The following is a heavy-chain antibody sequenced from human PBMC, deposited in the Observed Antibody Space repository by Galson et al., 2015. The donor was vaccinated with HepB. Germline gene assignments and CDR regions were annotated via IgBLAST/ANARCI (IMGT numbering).Heavy chain of an antibody. CDR1: GFTFSSYA. CDR3: AKGTDTAMFIFDY. D-gene: IGHD5-18*01. V-gene: IGHV3-23*01. Sequence: SLRLSCAVSGFTFSSYAMSWVRQAPGKGLEWVSTVSSSGGSTYYGDSVKGRFTISRDNSKNTLFLQMNSLRVEDTAVYYCAKGTDTAMFIFDYWGQGILVTVSS. J-gene: IGHJ4*02. CDR2: VSSSGGST.